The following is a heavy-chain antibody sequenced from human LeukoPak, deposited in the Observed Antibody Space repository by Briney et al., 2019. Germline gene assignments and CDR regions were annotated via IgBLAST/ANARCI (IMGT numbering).Heavy chain of an antibody. CDR1: GYTFTSYY. J-gene: IGHJ4*02. D-gene: IGHD2-2*01. CDR3: ARANCSSTSCAPDY. V-gene: IGHV1-46*01. Sequence: GASVKVSCKASGYTFTSYYMHWVRQAPGQGLEWMGIINPSGGSTIYAQIFQGRVTMTRDTSASTVYMELSRLRSEDTAVYYCARANCSSTSCAPDYWGQGMLVTVSS. CDR2: INPSGGST.